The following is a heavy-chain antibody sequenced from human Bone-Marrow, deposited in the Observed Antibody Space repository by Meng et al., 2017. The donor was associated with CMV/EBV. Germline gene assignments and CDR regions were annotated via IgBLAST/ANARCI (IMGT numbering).Heavy chain of an antibody. Sequence: GESLKISCAASGFIFSSYWMHWVRQAPGKGLVWVSRINSDGSSTNYADSVKGRFTISRDNAKNTLYLQMNSLRAEDTAVYYCAREHYGSGSYYSPYFDYWGQGTLVTVSS. CDR3: AREHYGSGSYYSPYFDY. CDR2: INSDGSST. J-gene: IGHJ4*02. V-gene: IGHV3-74*01. CDR1: GFIFSSYW. D-gene: IGHD3-10*01.